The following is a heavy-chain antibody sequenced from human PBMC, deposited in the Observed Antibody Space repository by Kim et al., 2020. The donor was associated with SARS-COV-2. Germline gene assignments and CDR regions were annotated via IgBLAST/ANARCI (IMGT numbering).Heavy chain of an antibody. CDR1: GLSFSDAW. D-gene: IGHD3-10*01. CDR3: TTDASYHYGSGSYIWVG. V-gene: IGHV3-15*01. CDR2: IKSKTDGGTR. Sequence: GGSLRLSCAASGLSFSDAWMSWVRQAPGKGLEWVGRIKSKTDGGTRDYAAPGKGRFTISRDDSENTLYLEMNSLKTEDTAVYYCTTDASYHYGSGSYIWVGWGQGTLVTVSS. J-gene: IGHJ4*02.